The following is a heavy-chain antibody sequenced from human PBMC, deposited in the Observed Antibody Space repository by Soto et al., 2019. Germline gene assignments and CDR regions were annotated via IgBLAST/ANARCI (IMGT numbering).Heavy chain of an antibody. V-gene: IGHV1-69*06. CDR2: IIPIFGTA. Sequence: SVKVSCKASGGTFSSYAISWVRQAPGQGLEWMGGIIPIFGTANYAQKFQGRVTITADKSTSTAYMELSSLRSEDTAVYYCARGAGGGGYSYGYFDYWGQGTLVTVSS. CDR1: GGTFSSYA. D-gene: IGHD5-18*01. J-gene: IGHJ4*02. CDR3: ARGAGGGGYSYGYFDY.